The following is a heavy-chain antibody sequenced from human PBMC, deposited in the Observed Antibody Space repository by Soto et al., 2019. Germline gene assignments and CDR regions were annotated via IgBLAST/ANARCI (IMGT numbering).Heavy chain of an antibody. V-gene: IGHV5-51*01. D-gene: IGHD2-2*02. Sequence: GESLKISCKGSGYSFTSYWIGWVRQMPGKGLEWMGIIYPGDSDTRYSPSFQGQVTISADKSISTAYLRWSSLKASGTALYYCARGPYCSSTSCYTRANWFDPWGQGTLVTVSS. J-gene: IGHJ5*02. CDR2: IYPGDSDT. CDR1: GYSFTSYW. CDR3: ARGPYCSSTSCYTRANWFDP.